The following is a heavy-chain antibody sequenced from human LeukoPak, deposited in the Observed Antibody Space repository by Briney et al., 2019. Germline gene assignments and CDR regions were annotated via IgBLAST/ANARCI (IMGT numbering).Heavy chain of an antibody. V-gene: IGHV4-61*01. Sequence: SETLSLTCTVSGGSVSSGSYYWSWIRQPPGKGLEWIGYIYYSGSTNYNPSLKSRVTISVDTSKNQFSLKLSSVTAADTAVYYCAILVDPTRPGGYDGSGSFWSEGWFDPWGQGTLVTVSS. CDR2: IYYSGST. J-gene: IGHJ5*02. D-gene: IGHD5-12*01. CDR1: GGSVSSGSYY. CDR3: AILVDPTRPGGYDGSGSFWSEGWFDP.